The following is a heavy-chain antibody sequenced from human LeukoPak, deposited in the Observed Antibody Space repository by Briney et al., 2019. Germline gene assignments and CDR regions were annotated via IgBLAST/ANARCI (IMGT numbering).Heavy chain of an antibody. D-gene: IGHD2-21*01. CDR3: ARDGGATGYYHGMDV. Sequence: SETLSLTCTVSGASISSYHWSWIRQPAGKGLEWIGRMHTSGSTNYNPSLKSRVTMSVDTSKNQFFLKLSSVTAADTAVYYCARDGGATGYYHGMDVWGQGTTVTVSS. CDR1: GASISSYH. CDR2: MHTSGST. V-gene: IGHV4-4*07. J-gene: IGHJ6*01.